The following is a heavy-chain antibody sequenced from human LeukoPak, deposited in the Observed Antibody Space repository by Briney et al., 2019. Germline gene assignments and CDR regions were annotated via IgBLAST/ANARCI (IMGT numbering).Heavy chain of an antibody. CDR3: ARPYASGSYYPY. CDR2: ISDSGDNT. Sequence: GGSLRLSCAASGFTFSSYAMSWVRQAPGKGLEWVSAISDSGDNTYYADSVKGRFTISRDNSKNTLYLQMKSLRAEDTAVYYCARPYASGSYYPYWGQGTLVTVSS. V-gene: IGHV3-23*01. J-gene: IGHJ4*02. D-gene: IGHD3-10*01. CDR1: GFTFSSYA.